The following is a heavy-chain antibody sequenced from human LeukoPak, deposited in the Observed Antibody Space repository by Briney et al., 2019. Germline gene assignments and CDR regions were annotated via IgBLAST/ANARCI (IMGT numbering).Heavy chain of an antibody. CDR1: GGSISSSSYY. V-gene: IGHV4-39*01. CDR2: IYYSGST. J-gene: IGHJ3*02. CDR3: ARRELLSTPDAFDI. Sequence: SETLSLTCTVSGGSISSSSYYWGWIRQPTGKGLEWIGSIYYSGSTYYNPSLKSRVTISVDTSKNQFSLKVSSVTAADTAVYYCARRELLSTPDAFDIWGQGTMVTVSS. D-gene: IGHD3-10*01.